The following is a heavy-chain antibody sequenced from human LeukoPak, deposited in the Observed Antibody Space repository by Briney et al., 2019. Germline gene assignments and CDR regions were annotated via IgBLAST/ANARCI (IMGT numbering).Heavy chain of an antibody. Sequence: ASVKVSCKASGYTFNVYYMHWVRQAPGQGLEWMGWINPNSGGTNSVQKFQGRVTMTRDTSISTAYLELSGLGSDDTAVYYCARDCSGGSCYLGDYWGQGTLVTVSS. V-gene: IGHV1-2*02. D-gene: IGHD2-15*01. CDR1: GYTFNVYY. CDR2: INPNSGGT. J-gene: IGHJ4*02. CDR3: ARDCSGGSCYLGDY.